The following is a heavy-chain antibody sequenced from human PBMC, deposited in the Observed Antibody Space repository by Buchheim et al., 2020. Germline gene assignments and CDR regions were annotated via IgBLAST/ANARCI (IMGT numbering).Heavy chain of an antibody. D-gene: IGHD2/OR15-2a*01. J-gene: IGHJ4*02. CDR3: ARGSGIFDSTGHQGYYFTH. CDR2: IYASGTT. CDR1: GDSISAYY. Sequence: QVQLQESGPGLVKPSETLSLTCSISGDSISAYYWSWIRQPAGKGLEWIGRIYASGTTSYNPSLKSRVTMSVDTSKNQFSLKVYSVTAADTAVYYCARGSGIFDSTGHQGYYFTHWGQGTL. V-gene: IGHV4-4*07.